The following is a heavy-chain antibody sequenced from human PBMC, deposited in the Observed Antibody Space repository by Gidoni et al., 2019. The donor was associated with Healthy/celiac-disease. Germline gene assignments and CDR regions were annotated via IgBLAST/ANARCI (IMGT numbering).Heavy chain of an antibody. V-gene: IGHV3-13*01. J-gene: IGHJ6*02. CDR1: GFTFRSYD. CDR3: ARSLFGELWRYYGRDV. D-gene: IGHD3-10*02. Sequence: EVQLVESGGGLVQPGGSLRLSCAASGFTFRSYDMHWVLKDTGKGLEWVSAIGTAGDTYYPGSVKGRFTISRENAKNSLYLQMNSLRAEDTAVYYCARSLFGELWRYYGRDVWGQGTTVTVSS. CDR2: IGTAGDT.